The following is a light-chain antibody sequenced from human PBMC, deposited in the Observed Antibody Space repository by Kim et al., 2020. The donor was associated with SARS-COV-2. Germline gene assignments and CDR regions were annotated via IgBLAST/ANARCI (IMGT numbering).Light chain of an antibody. CDR2: SIN. CDR3: AAWDASLNGRNWV. Sequence: DSITCSGSSSNSGSNSVNWDPRYPGTAAKPPIYSINQRPSGLPDRFTGSTSGTSASPASIGLQSEDAADYYGAAWDASLNGRNWVFGGGTKLTVL. J-gene: IGLJ3*02. V-gene: IGLV1-44*01. CDR1: SSNSGSNS.